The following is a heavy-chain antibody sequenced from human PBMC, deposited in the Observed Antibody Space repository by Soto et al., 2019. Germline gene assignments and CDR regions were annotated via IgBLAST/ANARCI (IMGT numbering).Heavy chain of an antibody. CDR3: ARDIVVVVAANHYYSGMDV. Sequence: GGSLRLSCAASGFTFSSYSVNWVRQAPGKGLEWVSSISSSSSYIYYADSVKGRFTISRDNAKNSLYLQMNSLRAEDTAVYYCARDIVVVVAANHYYSGMDVWGQGTTVTVSS. D-gene: IGHD2-15*01. V-gene: IGHV3-21*01. CDR1: GFTFSSYS. CDR2: ISSSSSYI. J-gene: IGHJ6*02.